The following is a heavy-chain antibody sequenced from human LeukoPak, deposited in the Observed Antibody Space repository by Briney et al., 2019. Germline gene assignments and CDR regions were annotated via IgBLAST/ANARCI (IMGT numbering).Heavy chain of an antibody. CDR1: GYTFTSYG. V-gene: IGHV1-18*01. D-gene: IGHD3-16*01. CDR2: ISAYNGNT. CDR3: ARDNDSRDPPHFDY. J-gene: IGHJ4*02. Sequence: ASVKVPCKASGYTFTSYGISWVRQAPGQGLEWMGWISAYNGNTNYARKLQGRVTMTTDTSTSTAYMELRSLRSEDTAVYYCARDNDSRDPPHFDYWGQGTLVTVSS.